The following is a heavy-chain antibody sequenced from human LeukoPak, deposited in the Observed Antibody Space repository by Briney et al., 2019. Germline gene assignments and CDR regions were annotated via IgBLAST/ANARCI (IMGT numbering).Heavy chain of an antibody. CDR3: AKEYSSGWYGHCFDY. D-gene: IGHD6-19*01. CDR1: GFTFDDYA. J-gene: IGHJ4*02. CDR2: ISWNSGSI. Sequence: PGRSLRLSCAASGFTFDDYAMHWVRQAPGRGLEWVSGISWNSGSIGYADSVKGRFTISRDNAKNSLYLQMNSLRAEDTALYYCAKEYSSGWYGHCFDYWGQGTLVTVSS. V-gene: IGHV3-9*01.